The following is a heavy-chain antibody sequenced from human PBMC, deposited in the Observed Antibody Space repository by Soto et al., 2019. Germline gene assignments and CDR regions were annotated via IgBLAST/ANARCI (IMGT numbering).Heavy chain of an antibody. CDR2: ISYDGSIK. CDR1: GFTFNNFG. CDR3: AKDRQGPKNGMDV. J-gene: IGHJ6*02. V-gene: IGHV3-30*18. Sequence: GGSLRLSCAASGFTFNNFGIHWVRQAPGKGLEWVAVISYDGSIKYYEDSVKGRFTISRDNSKNTLYLQMNSLRAEDTAVYYCAKDRQGPKNGMDVWGQGTTVTVS.